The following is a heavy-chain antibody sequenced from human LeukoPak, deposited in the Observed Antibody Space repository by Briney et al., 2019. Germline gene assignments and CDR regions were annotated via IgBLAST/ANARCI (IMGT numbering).Heavy chain of an antibody. J-gene: IGHJ4*02. V-gene: IGHV3-30*18. D-gene: IGHD4-17*01. CDR1: GFTFSSYG. CDR2: ISYDGSNK. Sequence: GGSLRLSCAASGFTFSSYGMHWVRQAPGKGLEWVAVISYDGSNKYYADSVKGRFTISRDNSKNTLYLQMNSLRAEDTAVYYCAKCQDYGDYNLGFDYWGQGTLVTVSS. CDR3: AKCQDYGDYNLGFDY.